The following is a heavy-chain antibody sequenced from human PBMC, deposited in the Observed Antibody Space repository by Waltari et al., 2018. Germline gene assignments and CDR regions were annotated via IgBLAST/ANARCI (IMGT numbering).Heavy chain of an antibody. Sequence: QVQLQESGPGLVKPSETLSLTCTVSGGSISSYYWSWIRQPPGKGLEWIGYIYYSGSTNYNPSLKSRVTKSVDTSKNQFSLKLSSVTAADTAVYYCARDRFPYYDFWSGYYTGGWFDPWGQGTLVTVSS. CDR3: ARDRFPYYDFWSGYYTGGWFDP. CDR1: GGSISSYY. V-gene: IGHV4-59*01. CDR2: IYYSGST. J-gene: IGHJ5*02. D-gene: IGHD3-3*01.